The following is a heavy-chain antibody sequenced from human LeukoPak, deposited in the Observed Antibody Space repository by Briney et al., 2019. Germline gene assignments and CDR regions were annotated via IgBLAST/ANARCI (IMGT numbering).Heavy chain of an antibody. CDR2: ISTTGETT. V-gene: IGHV3-64*01. J-gene: IGHJ4*02. D-gene: IGHD3-3*01. Sequence: GGSLRLSCAASGFIFNNYAMTWVRQSPGKGLQYVSAISTTGETTYYANPLQDRFTVSRDNSKNTLYLQMGSLRPEDTAVYFCARARNFWSGYPVFFDSWGRGILVTVSS. CDR3: ARARNFWSGYPVFFDS. CDR1: GFIFNNYA.